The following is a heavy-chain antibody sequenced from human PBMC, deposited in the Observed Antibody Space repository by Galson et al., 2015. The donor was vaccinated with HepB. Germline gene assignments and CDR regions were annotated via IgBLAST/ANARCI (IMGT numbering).Heavy chain of an antibody. J-gene: IGHJ4*02. CDR1: EFIFSIYT. CDR2: ISSDGSDK. Sequence: SLRLSCAASEFIFSIYTMHWVRQAPGKGLEWVAVISSDGSDKYYADSVKGRFTISRDNSKNTLYLQMNSLRAEDTAVYYCARDPLGYSGYDYYDYWGQGTLVTVSS. D-gene: IGHD5-12*01. V-gene: IGHV3-30*04. CDR3: ARDPLGYSGYDYYDY.